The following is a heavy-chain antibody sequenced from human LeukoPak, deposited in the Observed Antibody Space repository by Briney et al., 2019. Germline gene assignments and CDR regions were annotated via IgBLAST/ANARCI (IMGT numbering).Heavy chain of an antibody. CDR3: VRESGYSYGYPDY. CDR1: GLTVSSNY. J-gene: IGHJ4*02. CDR2: IYSGGRT. D-gene: IGHD5-18*01. Sequence: PGGSLRLSCAASGLTVSSNYMSWVRQAPGRGLEWVSVIYSGGRTKYADSVKGRFTNSRDNSENTLYLQMNSLRAEHTAVYYCVRESGYSYGYPDYWGGGTLVTVSS. V-gene: IGHV3-66*02.